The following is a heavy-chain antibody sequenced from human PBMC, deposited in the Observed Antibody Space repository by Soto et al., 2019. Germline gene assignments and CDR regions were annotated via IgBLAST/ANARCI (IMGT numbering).Heavy chain of an antibody. J-gene: IGHJ4*02. D-gene: IGHD1-26*01. V-gene: IGHV3-21*06. CDR1: GFTFSSYS. CDR3: VRENEMAGATSAFEY. Sequence: GGSLRLSCAASGFTFSSYSMNWVRQAPGKGLEWVSSISSSSSYIYYADSVKGRFTISRDNARDSLYLQMDSLRVEDTAVYYCVRENEMAGATSAFEYWGQGT. CDR2: ISSSSSYI.